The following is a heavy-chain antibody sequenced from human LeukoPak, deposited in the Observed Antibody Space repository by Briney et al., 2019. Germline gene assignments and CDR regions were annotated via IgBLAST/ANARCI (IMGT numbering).Heavy chain of an antibody. CDR3: ARDSFPGVIADYFDY. Sequence: GGSLRLSCAASGFTLSSYAMHWVRQAPGKGLEWVAVISYDGSNKYYADSVKGRLTISRDNSKNTLYLQMNSLRAEDTAVYYCARDSFPGVIADYFDYWGQGTLVTVSS. CDR2: ISYDGSNK. J-gene: IGHJ4*02. D-gene: IGHD2-21*01. CDR1: GFTLSSYA. V-gene: IGHV3-30-3*01.